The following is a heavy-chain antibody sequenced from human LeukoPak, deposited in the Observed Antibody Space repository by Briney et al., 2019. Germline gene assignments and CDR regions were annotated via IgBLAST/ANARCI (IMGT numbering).Heavy chain of an antibody. J-gene: IGHJ4*02. CDR3: ARGGWFIVDY. Sequence: GGSLRLSCAASGFTFSSHWMHWVRQVPGKGLVWVPRINSDGSSINYADSVKGRFTISRDNAKNTLYLQMNSLRVEDTAVYYCARGGWFIVDYWGQGTLVTVSS. CDR2: INSDGSSI. D-gene: IGHD3-10*01. CDR1: GFTFSSHW. V-gene: IGHV3-74*01.